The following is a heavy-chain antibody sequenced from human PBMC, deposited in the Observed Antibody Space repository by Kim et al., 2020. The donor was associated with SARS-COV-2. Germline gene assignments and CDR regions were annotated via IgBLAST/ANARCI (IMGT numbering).Heavy chain of an antibody. CDR1: GGSISSGSYY. J-gene: IGHJ4*02. V-gene: IGHV4-61*02. CDR2: IYTSGST. D-gene: IGHD3-10*01. CDR3: ARDNLELDY. Sequence: SETLSLTCTVSGGSISSGSYYWSWIRQPAGKGLEWIGRIYTSGSTNYNPSLKSRVTISVDTSKNQFSLKLSSVTAADTAVYYCARDNLELDYWGQGTLVTVSS.